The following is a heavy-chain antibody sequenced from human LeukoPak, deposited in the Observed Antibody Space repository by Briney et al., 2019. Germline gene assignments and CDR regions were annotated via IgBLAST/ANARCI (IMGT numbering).Heavy chain of an antibody. V-gene: IGHV4-59*01. D-gene: IGHD3-10*01. J-gene: IGHJ6*03. CDR1: GESISGFY. CDR2: IYYSGST. CDR3: ARAVVWGDYGSGYYYYYYMDV. Sequence: PSETLSLTCTVSGESISGFYWTWIRQPPGKGLEWIGYIYYSGSTNYNPSLKSRVTISVDTSKDQFSLKLSSVTAADTAVYYCARAVVWGDYGSGYYYYYYMDVWGKGTTVTISS.